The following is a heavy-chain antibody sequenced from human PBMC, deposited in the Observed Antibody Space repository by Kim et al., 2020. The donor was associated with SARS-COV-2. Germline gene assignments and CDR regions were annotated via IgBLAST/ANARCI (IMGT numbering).Heavy chain of an antibody. CDR3: AADSGKGSSGYYYFDY. CDR1: GFTFTSSA. D-gene: IGHD3-22*01. Sequence: SVKVSCKASGFTFTSSAVQWVRQARGQRLEWIGWIVVGSGNTNYAQKFQERVTITRDMSTSTAYMELSSLRSEDTAVYYCAADSGKGSSGYYYFDYWGQGTLVTVSS. V-gene: IGHV1-58*01. J-gene: IGHJ4*02. CDR2: IVVGSGNT.